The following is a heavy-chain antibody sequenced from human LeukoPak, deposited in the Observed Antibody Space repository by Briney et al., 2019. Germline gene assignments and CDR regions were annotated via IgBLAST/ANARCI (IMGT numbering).Heavy chain of an antibody. V-gene: IGHV4-39*01. Sequence: SETLPLTCTVSGGSISSSSYYWGWIRQPPGKGLEWIGIIYYSGSTYYNPSLKSRVTISVDTSKNQFSLKLSSVTAADTAVYYCARLWMLWFGELPYYFDYWGQGTLVTVSS. J-gene: IGHJ4*02. CDR1: GGSISSSSYY. D-gene: IGHD3-10*01. CDR2: IYYSGST. CDR3: ARLWMLWFGELPYYFDY.